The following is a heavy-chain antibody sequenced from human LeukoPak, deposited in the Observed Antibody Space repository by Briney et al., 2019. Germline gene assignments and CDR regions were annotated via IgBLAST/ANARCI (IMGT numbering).Heavy chain of an antibody. CDR2: IRYDGSNK. J-gene: IGHJ1*01. V-gene: IGHV3-30*02. D-gene: IGHD3-9*01. CDR1: GFTFSSYG. CDR3: AKDGTYCDILTGYYFAEYFQH. Sequence: GGSLRLSCAASGFTFSSYGMHWVRQAPGKGLEWVAFIRYDGSNKYYAASVKGRFTISRDNSKNTLYLQMNSLRAEDTAVYYCAKDGTYCDILTGYYFAEYFQHWGQGTLVTVSS.